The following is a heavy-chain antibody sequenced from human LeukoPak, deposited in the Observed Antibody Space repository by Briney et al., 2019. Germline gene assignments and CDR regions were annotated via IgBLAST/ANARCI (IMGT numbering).Heavy chain of an antibody. CDR1: GYSISSGYY. J-gene: IGHJ4*02. CDR2: IYHSGST. CDR3: ARDSYGYDYFDY. D-gene: IGHD5-18*01. Sequence: PSETLSLTCTVSGYSISSGYYWGWIRQPPGKGLEWIGSIYHSGSTNYNPSLKSRVTISVDTSKNQFSLKLSSVTAADTAVYYCARDSYGYDYFDYWGQGTLVTVSS. V-gene: IGHV4-38-2*02.